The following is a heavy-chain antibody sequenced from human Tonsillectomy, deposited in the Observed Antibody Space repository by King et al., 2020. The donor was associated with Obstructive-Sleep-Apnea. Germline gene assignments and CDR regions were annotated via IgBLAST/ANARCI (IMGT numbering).Heavy chain of an antibody. V-gene: IGHV3-30*02. D-gene: IGHD6-13*01. J-gene: IGHJ4*02. CDR2: IRYDGSNK. Sequence: VQLVESGGGVVQPGGSLRLSCAASGFSFSSYGMHWVLQAPGKGLEWVAFIRYDGSNKYSADSVKGRFTVSRDTSKKTLYLQMNSMRAEDTAVFYCAKATAAAGTFADYWGQGTLVTVSS. CDR1: GFSFSSYG. CDR3: AKATAAAGTFADY.